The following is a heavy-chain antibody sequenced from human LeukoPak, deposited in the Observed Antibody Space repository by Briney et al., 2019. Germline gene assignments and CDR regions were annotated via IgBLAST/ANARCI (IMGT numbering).Heavy chain of an antibody. D-gene: IGHD3-10*01. J-gene: IGHJ4*02. CDR1: GYSFTSYW. Sequence: PGESLKISCKGSGYSFTSYWIGWVRQMPGKGLEWMGIIYPGDSDTRYSPSFQGQVAISADKSISTAYLQWSSLKASGTAMYYCARQGYYGSGSRAFDYWGQGTLVTVSS. CDR3: ARQGYYGSGSRAFDY. V-gene: IGHV5-51*01. CDR2: IYPGDSDT.